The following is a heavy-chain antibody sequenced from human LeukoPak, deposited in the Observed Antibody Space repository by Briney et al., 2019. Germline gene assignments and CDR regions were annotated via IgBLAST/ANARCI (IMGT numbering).Heavy chain of an antibody. V-gene: IGHV4-39*01. D-gene: IGHD6-19*01. Sequence: SETLSLTCRVSGGSVSGSDFYWGWIRQPPGKGLEWIGSINYGGATYYKPSLRSRVTMSVDMSKNEFSLELKSVTAADTAMYYCARLGPGGWYKGAYFQHWGQGTLVTV. CDR2: INYGGAT. CDR1: GGSVSGSDFY. CDR3: ARLGPGGWYKGAYFQH. J-gene: IGHJ1*01.